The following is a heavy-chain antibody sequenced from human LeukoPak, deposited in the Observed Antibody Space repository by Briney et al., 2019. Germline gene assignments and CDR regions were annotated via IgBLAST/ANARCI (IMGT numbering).Heavy chain of an antibody. CDR3: ARVVVYTGLPHPDF. J-gene: IGHJ4*02. D-gene: IGHD2-2*01. CDR2: VFHSGST. Sequence: PSETLSLTCTVYGGSFSGYYWSWIRQTPGKGLEWIGNVFHSGSTYYSPSLSSRVTLSVDSSKRQFFLNLTSVAAADTAVYYCARVVVYTGLPHPDFWGQGTLVTVSS. V-gene: IGHV4-34*09. CDR1: GGSFSGYY.